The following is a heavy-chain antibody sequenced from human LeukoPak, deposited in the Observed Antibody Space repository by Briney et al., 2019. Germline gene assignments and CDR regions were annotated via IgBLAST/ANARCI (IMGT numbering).Heavy chain of an antibody. CDR3: ARARYSYTGITDY. V-gene: IGHV3-74*01. Sequence: PGGSLRLSCAASGFTFTDYWMHWVRQAPGKGLVWVSRINTDGTSTKYAESVKGRITISRDNARNTVYLQMNSLRAEDTAVYYCARARYSYTGITDYWGQGTLVTVSS. CDR2: INTDGTST. CDR1: GFTFTDYW. J-gene: IGHJ4*02. D-gene: IGHD5-18*01.